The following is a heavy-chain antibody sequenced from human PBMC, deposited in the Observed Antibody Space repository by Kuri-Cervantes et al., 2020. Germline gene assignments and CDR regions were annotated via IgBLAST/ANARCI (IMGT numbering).Heavy chain of an antibody. CDR2: ICWNSGSI. V-gene: IGHV3-9*01. CDR1: GFTFDDYA. D-gene: IGHD3-9*01. Sequence: GGSLRLSCAASGFTFDDYAMHWVRQAPGKGLEWVSGICWNSGSIGYADSVKGRFTISRDNAKNSLYLQMNILRAEDTAWYYCAKDGDHRKVGYFDWLLSKQAPFDYWGQGTLVTVSS. CDR3: AKDGDHRKVGYFDWLLSKQAPFDY. J-gene: IGHJ4*02.